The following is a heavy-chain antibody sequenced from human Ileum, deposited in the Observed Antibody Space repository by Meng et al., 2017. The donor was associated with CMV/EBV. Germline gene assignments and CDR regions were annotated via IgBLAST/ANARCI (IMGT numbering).Heavy chain of an antibody. Sequence: SSPRLWKASTTPYITQAISGDSVFNKNVAWNWIRQSPSRGLGWLGRTYYMSKWNNDYAASVESRIIVNLDTFTNQLSLQLNSVTPDDTAVYYCARGQFSALDFWGQGTLVTVSS. CDR3: ARGQFSALDF. J-gene: IGHJ4*02. CDR1: GDSVFNKNVA. D-gene: IGHD4-11*01. V-gene: IGHV6-1*01. CDR2: TYYMSKWNN.